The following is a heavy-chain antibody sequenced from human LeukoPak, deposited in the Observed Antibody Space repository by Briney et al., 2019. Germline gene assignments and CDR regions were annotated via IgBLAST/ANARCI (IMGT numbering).Heavy chain of an antibody. V-gene: IGHV1-8*03. Sequence: ASVKVSCKASGYTFTTYEIHWVRQATRQGPEWMGWMNPNSGKTGFAQKFQGRITITRNTSINTAYMDLTSLISEDTAVYYCARWIKAGHYYFDYWGQGTLVTVSS. CDR1: GYTFTTYE. CDR2: MNPNSGKT. J-gene: IGHJ4*02. D-gene: IGHD2-2*03. CDR3: ARWIKAGHYYFDY.